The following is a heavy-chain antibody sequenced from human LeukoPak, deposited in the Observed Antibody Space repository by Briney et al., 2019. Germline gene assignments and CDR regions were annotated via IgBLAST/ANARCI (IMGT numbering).Heavy chain of an antibody. J-gene: IGHJ4*02. V-gene: IGHV3-30*02. CDR2: TPYDGNSK. Sequence: GGSLRLSCAASGFSFSTYGMHWVRQAPGKGLEWVAFTPYDGNSKYYTDSVMGRFTVSKDNLQNTLYLQMNNLGIEDTAVYFCARAEGVDLYFDYWGQGTPVTVSS. CDR1: GFSFSTYG. CDR3: ARAEGVDLYFDY. D-gene: IGHD3-16*01.